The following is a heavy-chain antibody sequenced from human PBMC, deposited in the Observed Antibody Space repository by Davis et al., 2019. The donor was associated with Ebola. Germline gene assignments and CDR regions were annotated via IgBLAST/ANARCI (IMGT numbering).Heavy chain of an antibody. V-gene: IGHV4-34*01. J-gene: IGHJ2*01. CDR2: IDHSGTT. CDR1: GFTFSSYY. D-gene: IGHD2-21*02. Sequence: ESLKISCAASGFTFSSYYMNWVRQAPGKGLEWLGEIDHSGTTNSNPSLKSRVTISLDKSKNHVSLNVKSVTAADTAVYYCARSPGRSLVVTALSRNFDLWGRGTLVTVSS. CDR3: ARSPGRSLVVTALSRNFDL.